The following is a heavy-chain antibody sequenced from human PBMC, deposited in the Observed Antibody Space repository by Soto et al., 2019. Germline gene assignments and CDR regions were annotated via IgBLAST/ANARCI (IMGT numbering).Heavy chain of an antibody. J-gene: IGHJ4*02. V-gene: IGHV3-74*01. Sequence: EVQLVESGGGLVQPGGSLRLSCAGSGFTFSNYWMHWVRQAPGKGLEWVSRIDHDGPTDYADSVRCRFTISRDNAENTLYLQMSGLRPEDTAVYYCVRESHGDYWGQGTLVTVSS. CDR2: IDHDGPT. CDR3: VRESHGDY. CDR1: GFTFSNYW.